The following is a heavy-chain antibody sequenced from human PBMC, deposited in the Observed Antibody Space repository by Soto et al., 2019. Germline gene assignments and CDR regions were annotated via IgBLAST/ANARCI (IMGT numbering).Heavy chain of an antibody. CDR1: GFTFSNYA. J-gene: IGHJ6*04. CDR2: ISASGGST. D-gene: IGHD6-19*01. Sequence: GGSLRLSCAASGFTFSNYAMSWVRQPPGKGLEWVSAISASGGSTYYADSGKGRFTISRDNSKNTLFLQMNSLRAEDTAVYYCTKGIGSSGWSRGHDVWGKGTTVTVSS. V-gene: IGHV3-23*01. CDR3: TKGIGSSGWSRGHDV.